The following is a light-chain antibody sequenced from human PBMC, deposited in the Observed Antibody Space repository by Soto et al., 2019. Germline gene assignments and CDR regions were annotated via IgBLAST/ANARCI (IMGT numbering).Light chain of an antibody. CDR2: GTS. CDR1: QSVSSSN. V-gene: IGKV3-20*01. Sequence: EIVLTQSPVTLSLSPGERATLSCRASQSVSSSNLAWYQQKTGQAPRLLIYGTSSRATSIPDRFSGSGSGTNFTVTISRLEPEDFAVYYCQQYGTSPPYTFGQGTKLEIK. CDR3: QQYGTSPPYT. J-gene: IGKJ2*01.